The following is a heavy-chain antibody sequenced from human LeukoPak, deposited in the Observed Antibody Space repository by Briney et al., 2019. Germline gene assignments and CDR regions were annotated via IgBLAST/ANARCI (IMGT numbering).Heavy chain of an antibody. CDR2: IYDSGST. CDR1: GGSISSYY. CDR3: ASLTTADAFDI. V-gene: IGHV4-59*01. D-gene: IGHD3-22*01. Sequence: NPSETLSLTCTVPGGSISSYYWSWIRQPPGKGLEWIGYIYDSGSTNYNPSLKSRVTISVDTSKNQFSLKLSSVTAADTAVFYCASLTTADAFDIWGQGTMVTVSS. J-gene: IGHJ3*02.